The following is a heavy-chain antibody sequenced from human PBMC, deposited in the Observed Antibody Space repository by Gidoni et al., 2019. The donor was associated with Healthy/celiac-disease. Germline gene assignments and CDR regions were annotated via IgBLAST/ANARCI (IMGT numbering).Heavy chain of an antibody. CDR3: ARQYCSSTSCYGLDY. Sequence: EVQLVQSGAEVKKPGESLKISCKGSGYSFTSYWIGWVRQMPGKGLEWMGIIYPGDSDTRYSPSFQGKVTISADKSISTAYLQWSSLKASDTAMYYCARQYCSSTSCYGLDYWGQGTLVTVSS. CDR1: GYSFTSYW. CDR2: IYPGDSDT. D-gene: IGHD2-2*01. V-gene: IGHV5-51*01. J-gene: IGHJ4*02.